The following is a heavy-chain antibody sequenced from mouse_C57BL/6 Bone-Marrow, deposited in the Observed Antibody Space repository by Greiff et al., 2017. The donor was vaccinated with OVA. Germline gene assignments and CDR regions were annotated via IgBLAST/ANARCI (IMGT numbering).Heavy chain of an antibody. J-gene: IGHJ1*03. CDR3: GTGTWYFDV. V-gene: IGHV1-50*01. CDR2: IDPSDSYT. CDR1: GYTFTSYW. Sequence: QVQLQQPGAELVKPGASVKLSCKASGYTFTSYWMQWVKQRPGQGLEWIGEIDPSDSYTNYNQKFKGKATLTVDTSSSTAYMQLSSLTSEDSAVYYCGTGTWYFDVWGTGTTVTVSS. D-gene: IGHD4-1*01.